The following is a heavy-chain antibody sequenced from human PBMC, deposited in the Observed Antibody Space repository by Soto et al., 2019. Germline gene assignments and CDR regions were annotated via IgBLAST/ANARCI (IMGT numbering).Heavy chain of an antibody. Sequence: PGGSLRLSCAASGFTFSSYAMSWVRQAPGKGLEWVSAISGSGGSTYYADSVKGRFTISRDNSKNTLYLQMNSLRAEDTAVYYCANLGAPSSSYHSGMDVWGQGTTVTVSS. CDR2: ISGSGGST. CDR1: GFTFSSYA. J-gene: IGHJ6*02. V-gene: IGHV3-23*01. D-gene: IGHD6-6*01. CDR3: ANLGAPSSSYHSGMDV.